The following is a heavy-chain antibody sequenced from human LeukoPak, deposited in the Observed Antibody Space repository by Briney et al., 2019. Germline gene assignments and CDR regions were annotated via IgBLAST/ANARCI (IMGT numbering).Heavy chain of an antibody. J-gene: IGHJ4*02. CDR2: ISSSGSTI. CDR3: ARGQAASFDY. D-gene: IGHD2-15*01. V-gene: IGHV3-48*03. CDR1: GFTLSSYE. Sequence: GGSLRLSCAASGFTLSSYEMNWVRQAPGKGLEWVSYISSSGSTIYYADSVKGRFTISRDNAKNSLYLQMNSLRAEDTAVYYCARGQAASFDYWGQGTLVTVSS.